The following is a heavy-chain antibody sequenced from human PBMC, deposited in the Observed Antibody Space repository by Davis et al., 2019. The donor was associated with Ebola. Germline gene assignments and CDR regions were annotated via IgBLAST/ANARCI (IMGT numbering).Heavy chain of an antibody. D-gene: IGHD4-17*01. V-gene: IGHV3-7*03. CDR3: AKGRYTVTTGIDY. CDR2: IKQDGSEK. J-gene: IGHJ4*02. Sequence: GESLKISCAASGFTFSSYAMSWVRQAPGKGLEWVANIKQDGSEKYYADSVKGRFTISRDNAKNSLYLQMNSLRAEDTALYYCAKGRYTVTTGIDYWGQGTLVTVSS. CDR1: GFTFSSYA.